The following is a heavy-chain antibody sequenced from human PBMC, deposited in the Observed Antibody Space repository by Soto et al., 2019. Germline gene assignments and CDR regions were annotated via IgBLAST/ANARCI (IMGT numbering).Heavy chain of an antibody. D-gene: IGHD1-26*01. CDR3: AREEVGARPFDY. CDR2: IWYDGSNK. V-gene: IGHV3-33*01. Sequence: QVQLVESGGGVVQPGRSLRLSCAASGFTFSSYGMHWVRQAPGKGLEWVAVIWYDGSNKYYADSVKGRFTISRDNSKNTRYLQMNSLRAEDTAVYYCAREEVGARPFDYWGQGTLVTVSS. CDR1: GFTFSSYG. J-gene: IGHJ4*02.